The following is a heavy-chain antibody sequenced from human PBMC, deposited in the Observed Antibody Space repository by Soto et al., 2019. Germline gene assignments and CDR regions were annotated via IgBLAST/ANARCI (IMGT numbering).Heavy chain of an antibody. CDR2: ITGTSAFT. CDR3: ARDNLAFQGAFDL. CDR1: GFVFSDFQ. D-gene: IGHD3-16*01. J-gene: IGHJ4*02. V-gene: IGHV3-21*01. Sequence: GGSLRLSCAASGFVFSDFQFNWVRQAPGGGLEWLSSITGTSAFTEYAESIEGRFTISRDNPNKLLFLHMDNLRSEDTAVYYCARDNLAFQGAFDLWGQGTLVTVSS.